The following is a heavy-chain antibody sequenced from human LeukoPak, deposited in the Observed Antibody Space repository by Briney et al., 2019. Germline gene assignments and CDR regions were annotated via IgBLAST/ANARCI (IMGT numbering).Heavy chain of an antibody. CDR2: ISHSGST. J-gene: IGHJ6*03. D-gene: IGHD6-13*01. CDR3: ARVDSSSWYRYYYYMDV. V-gene: IGHV4-39*07. Sequence: PSETLSLTCTVSGGSISSDNYYWGWIRQPPGKGLEWIGSISHSGSTYYNPSLKRRVTISVDTSKNQFSLKLSSVTAADTAVYYCARVDSSSWYRYYYYMDVWGKGTTVTVSS. CDR1: GGSISSDNYY.